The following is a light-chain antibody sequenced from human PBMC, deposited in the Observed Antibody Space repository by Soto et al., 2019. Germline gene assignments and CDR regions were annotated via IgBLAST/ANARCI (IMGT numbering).Light chain of an antibody. CDR2: VAS. CDR3: QQYGSSPIT. CDR1: QSVSSSY. Sequence: EIVLTQSPGTLSLSPGERATLSCRASQSVSSSYLAWYQQRPGQAPRLLIYVASNRATGTPDRFSGSGSGTDFTLTISRLEPEDFAVYYCQQYGSSPITFGLRTRLEIK. V-gene: IGKV3-20*01. J-gene: IGKJ5*01.